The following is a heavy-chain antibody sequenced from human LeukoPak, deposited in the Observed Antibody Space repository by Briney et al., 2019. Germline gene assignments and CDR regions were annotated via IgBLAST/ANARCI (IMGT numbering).Heavy chain of an antibody. CDR3: VKGKGGRPGVVTYNVFDY. V-gene: IGHV3-64D*06. J-gene: IGHJ4*02. Sequence: PGGSLRLSCSASGFTFSSYAIHWVRQAPGKGLEYVSAISGDGGSTHTADSMKGRFTISRDNSKNTLYLQMSSLRPEDTAVYYCVKGKGGRPGVVTYNVFDYWGQGTLVTVSS. D-gene: IGHD3-3*01. CDR1: GFTFSSYA. CDR2: ISGDGGST.